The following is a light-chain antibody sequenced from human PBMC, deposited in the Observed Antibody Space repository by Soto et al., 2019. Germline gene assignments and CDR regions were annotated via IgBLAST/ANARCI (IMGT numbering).Light chain of an antibody. J-gene: IGKJ1*01. CDR3: QQYKSYSWS. V-gene: IGKV1-5*01. Sequence: IQMTQSPSTLSASVGDTVTITCRASQTIDSWLAWYQQKPGKAPKLLIFDASNFESGIPSRFSGSGSGTEFTLTITSLQPDDFATYYCQQYKSYSWSFGQGTKVDIK. CDR2: DAS. CDR1: QTIDSW.